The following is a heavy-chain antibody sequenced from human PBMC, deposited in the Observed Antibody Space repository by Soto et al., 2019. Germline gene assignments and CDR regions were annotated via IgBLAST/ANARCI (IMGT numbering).Heavy chain of an antibody. Sequence: QVQLQESGPGLVKPSETLSLTCTVSGGSISSYYWSWIRQPPGKGLEWIGYIYYSGSTNYNPSLKSRVTISVDTSKNQFSLKLSSVTAADTAVYYCARSGCSYGNWFDPWGQGTLVTVSS. D-gene: IGHD5-18*01. CDR3: ARSGCSYGNWFDP. CDR1: GGSISSYY. J-gene: IGHJ5*02. V-gene: IGHV4-59*01. CDR2: IYYSGST.